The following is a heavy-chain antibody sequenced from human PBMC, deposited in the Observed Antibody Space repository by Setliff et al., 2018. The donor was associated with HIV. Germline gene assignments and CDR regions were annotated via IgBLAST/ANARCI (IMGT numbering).Heavy chain of an antibody. CDR3: AKVFLFGIDVFDI. CDR2: ISDGGGGT. V-gene: IGHV3-23*01. CDR1: GFTFNNYA. D-gene: IGHD3-16*01. J-gene: IGHJ3*02. Sequence: LRLSCAASGFTFNNYAMIWVRQAPGKGLEWVSAISDGGGGTDYAESVKGRFTISKDNSKNTLYLQMSSLRDEDTAVYYCAKVFLFGIDVFDIWGQGTMVTVSS.